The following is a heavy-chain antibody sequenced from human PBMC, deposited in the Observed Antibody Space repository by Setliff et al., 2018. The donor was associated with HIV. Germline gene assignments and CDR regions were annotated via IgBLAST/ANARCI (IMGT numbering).Heavy chain of an antibody. J-gene: IGHJ4*02. D-gene: IGHD2-2*01. V-gene: IGHV1-2*04. CDR2: INPNSGGT. Sequence: ASVKVSCKASGYTFTGYYMHWVRQAPGQGLEWMGWINPNSGGTNYAQKFQGWVTMTRDTSISTAYMELSRLRSDDAAVYYCARSQGIVPAAPLWYWGQGTLVTVSS. CDR1: GYTFTGYY. CDR3: ARSQGIVPAAPLWY.